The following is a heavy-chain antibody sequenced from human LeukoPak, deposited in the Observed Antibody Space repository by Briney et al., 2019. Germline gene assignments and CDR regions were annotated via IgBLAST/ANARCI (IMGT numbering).Heavy chain of an antibody. CDR1: GGSISSGGSY. Sequence: PSQTLSLTCTVSGGSISSGGSYWSWIRQPPGKGLEWIGYIYYSETYYNPSLKSRVTISLDTSKNQFSLNLRFVTAADTAVYFCARTQGWGTVRTGYYYGMDVWGQGTTVTVSS. V-gene: IGHV4-61*08. CDR3: ARTQGWGTVRTGYYYGMDV. D-gene: IGHD4-11*01. J-gene: IGHJ6*02. CDR2: IYYSET.